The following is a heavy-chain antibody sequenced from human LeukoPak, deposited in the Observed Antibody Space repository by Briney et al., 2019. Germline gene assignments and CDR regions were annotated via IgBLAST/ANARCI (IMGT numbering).Heavy chain of an antibody. D-gene: IGHD3-3*01. CDR2: ISSSSSYI. J-gene: IGHJ4*02. V-gene: IGHV3-21*01. CDR1: GFTFSSYS. Sequence: GGSLRLSCAASGFTFSSYSMNWARQAPGKGLEWVSSISSSSSYIYYADSVKGRFTISRDNAKNSLYLQMNSLRAEDTAVYYCAGSYYDFRSGYSFDYWGQGTLVTVSS. CDR3: AGSYYDFRSGYSFDY.